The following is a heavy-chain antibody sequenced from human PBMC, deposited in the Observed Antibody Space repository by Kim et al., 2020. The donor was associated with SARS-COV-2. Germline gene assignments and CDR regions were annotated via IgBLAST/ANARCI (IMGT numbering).Heavy chain of an antibody. V-gene: IGHV3-49*04. CDR3: TRDGDAFDI. CDR2: IRSKAYGGTT. Sequence: GGSLRLSCTASGFTFGDYAMSWVRQAPGKGLEWVGFIRSKAYGGTTEYAASVKGRFTISRDDSKSIAYLQMNSLKTEDTAVYYCTRDGDAFDIWGQGTMVPVSS. D-gene: IGHD3-3*01. CDR1: GFTFGDYA. J-gene: IGHJ3*02.